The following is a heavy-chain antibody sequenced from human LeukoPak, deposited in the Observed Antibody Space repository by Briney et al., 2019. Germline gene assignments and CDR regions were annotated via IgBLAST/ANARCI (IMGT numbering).Heavy chain of an antibody. D-gene: IGHD2-2*02. J-gene: IGHJ3*02. Sequence: SETLSLTCTVSGGSVSSGSYYWSWIRQPPGKGLEWIGYIYYSGSTNYNPSLKSRVTISVDASKNQFSLKLSSVTAADTAVYYCARDGIVVVPAAIPGRAFDIWGQGTMVTVSS. CDR1: GGSVSSGSYY. V-gene: IGHV4-61*01. CDR2: IYYSGST. CDR3: ARDGIVVVPAAIPGRAFDI.